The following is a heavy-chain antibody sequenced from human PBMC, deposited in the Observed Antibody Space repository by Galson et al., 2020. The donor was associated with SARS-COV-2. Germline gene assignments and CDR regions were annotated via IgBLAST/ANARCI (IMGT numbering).Heavy chain of an antibody. CDR2: INHSGST. J-gene: IGHJ6*03. Sequence: SPTPSLTCAVYGGSFRGYYWNWIRQPPGKGLEWIGEINHSGSTNYNPSLQSRVTISVDTSKNPFSLKLSSVTAADTAVYYCARGPYYYDSSGYSYYMDVWGKGTTVTVSS. V-gene: IGHV4-34*01. CDR3: ARGPYYYDSSGYSYYMDV. CDR1: GGSFRGYY. D-gene: IGHD3-22*01.